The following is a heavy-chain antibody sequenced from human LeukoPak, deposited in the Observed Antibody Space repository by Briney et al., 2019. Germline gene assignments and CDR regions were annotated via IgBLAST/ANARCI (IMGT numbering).Heavy chain of an antibody. V-gene: IGHV1-69*13. CDR2: IIPFFGTA. CDR3: AALVGATYWFDP. D-gene: IGHD1-26*01. CDR1: GGTFSSYA. J-gene: IGHJ5*02. Sequence: ASVKVSCKASGGTFSSYAISWVRQAPGQGLEWMGGIIPFFGTANYAQKFQGRVTITADESTSTAYMELSSLRSEDTAVYYCAALVGATYWFDPWGQGTLVTVSS.